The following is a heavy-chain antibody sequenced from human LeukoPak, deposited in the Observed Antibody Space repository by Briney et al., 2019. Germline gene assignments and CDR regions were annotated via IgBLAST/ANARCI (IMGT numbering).Heavy chain of an antibody. V-gene: IGHV4-34*01. CDR2: INHSGST. Sequence: SETLSLTCAVYGGSFSGYYWSWIRQPPGKGLEWIGEINHSGSTNYNPSLKSRVTISVDTSKNQFSLKLSSVTAADTAVYYCARGGRFLGYYDFWSGYSNFDYWGQGTQVTVSS. CDR3: ARGGRFLGYYDFWSGYSNFDY. D-gene: IGHD3-3*01. J-gene: IGHJ4*02. CDR1: GGSFSGYY.